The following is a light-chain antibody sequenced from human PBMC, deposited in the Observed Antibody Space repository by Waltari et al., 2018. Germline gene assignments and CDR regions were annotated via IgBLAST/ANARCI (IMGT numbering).Light chain of an antibody. Sequence: DIVMTQSPDSLDVSLGERATINCKSSQSVLYSSNKKKYLAWYQQKAGQPPKLLIYWASTRESGVPDRFTGSGSGTDFTLTISSLQAEDVAVYYCQQYYSTPWTFGQGTKVEIK. CDR1: QSVLYSSNKKKY. CDR2: WAS. CDR3: QQYYSTPWT. J-gene: IGKJ1*01. V-gene: IGKV4-1*01.